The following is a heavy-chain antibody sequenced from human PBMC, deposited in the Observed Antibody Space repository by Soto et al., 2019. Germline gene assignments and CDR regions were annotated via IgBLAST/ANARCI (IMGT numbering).Heavy chain of an antibody. J-gene: IGHJ3*02. D-gene: IGHD3-3*02. CDR1: GGSISSSSYY. Sequence: QLQLQESGPGLVKPSETLSLTCTVSGGSISSSSYYWGWIRQPPGKGLEWIGSIYYSGSTYYNPSLKSRVTISVDTSKNQFSLKLSSVTAADTAVYYCARVLFVGFSTHAFDIWGQGTMVTVSS. CDR3: ARVLFVGFSTHAFDI. CDR2: IYYSGST. V-gene: IGHV4-39*01.